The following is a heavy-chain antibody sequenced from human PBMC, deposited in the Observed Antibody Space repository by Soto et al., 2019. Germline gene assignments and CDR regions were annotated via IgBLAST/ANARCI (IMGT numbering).Heavy chain of an antibody. V-gene: IGHV1-2*02. J-gene: IGHJ6*02. D-gene: IGHD2-2*02. CDR3: AILPGACCSSTSCYTDYYYGMDV. CDR2: INPNSGGT. Sequence: GASVKVSCKASGYTFTGYYMHWVRQAPGQGLEWMGWINPNSGGTNYAQKFQGRVTMTRDTSISTAYMELSRLRSDDTAVYYCAILPGACCSSTSCYTDYYYGMDVWGQGTTVTVSS. CDR1: GYTFTGYY.